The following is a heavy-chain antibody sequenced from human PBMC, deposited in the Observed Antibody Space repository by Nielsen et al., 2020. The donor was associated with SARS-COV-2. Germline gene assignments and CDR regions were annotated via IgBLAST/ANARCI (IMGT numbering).Heavy chain of an antibody. CDR1: GFRFISYT. Sequence: GESLKISCAASGFRFISYTMNWVRQAPGKGLEWVASITMSGAYMYYADSVKGRFTISRDNAKNTLYLQMSSLRGDDTAVYYCARPLAYCGGDCSLGSWGRGTAVTVSS. D-gene: IGHD2-21*02. CDR3: ARPLAYCGGDCSLGS. V-gene: IGHV3-21*01. CDR2: ITMSGAYM. J-gene: IGHJ4*02.